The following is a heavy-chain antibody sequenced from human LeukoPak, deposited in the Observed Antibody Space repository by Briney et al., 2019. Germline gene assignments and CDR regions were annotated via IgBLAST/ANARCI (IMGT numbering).Heavy chain of an antibody. V-gene: IGHV4-30-2*01. J-gene: IGHJ4*02. CDR3: ARLGAAVAGKPFDY. CDR1: GGSVSSGGYS. Sequence: PSETLSLTCAVSGGSVSSGGYSWSWIRQPPGKGLEWIGYIYHSGSTNYNPSLKSRVTISVDTSKNQFSLKLSSVTAADTAVYYCARLGAAVAGKPFDYWGQGTLVTVSS. CDR2: IYHSGST. D-gene: IGHD6-19*01.